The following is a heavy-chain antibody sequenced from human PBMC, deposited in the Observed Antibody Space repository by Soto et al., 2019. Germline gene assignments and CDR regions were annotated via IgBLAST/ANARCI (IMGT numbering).Heavy chain of an antibody. J-gene: IGHJ4*02. V-gene: IGHV3-30-3*01. CDR3: ARDHVNYDFWSGYYDY. D-gene: IGHD3-3*01. Sequence: GGSLRLSCAASGFTFSSYAMHWVRQAPGKGLEWVAVISYDGSNKYYADSVKGRFTISRDNSKNTLYLQMNSLRAEDTAVYYCARDHVNYDFWSGYYDYWCQGT. CDR1: GFTFSSYA. CDR2: ISYDGSNK.